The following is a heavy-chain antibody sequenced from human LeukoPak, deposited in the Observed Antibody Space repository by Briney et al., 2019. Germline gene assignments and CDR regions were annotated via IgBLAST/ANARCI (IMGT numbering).Heavy chain of an antibody. J-gene: IGHJ1*01. CDR3: ARGGTLEYFQH. CDR1: GFTFSSYE. V-gene: IGHV3-48*03. CDR2: ISSSGSTI. Sequence: GGSLRLSCAASGFTFSSYEMNWVRQAPGKGLEWVPFISSSGSTIYYADSVKGRSTISRDNAKNSLYLQMNSLRAEDTAVYYCARGGTLEYFQHWGQGTLVTVSS.